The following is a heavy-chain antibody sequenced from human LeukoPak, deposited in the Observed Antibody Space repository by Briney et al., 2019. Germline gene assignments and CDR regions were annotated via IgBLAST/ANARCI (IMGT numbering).Heavy chain of an antibody. V-gene: IGHV1-69*05. CDR3: ARVVRLAGTLGMYYYYYMDV. J-gene: IGHJ6*03. Sequence: SVKVSCKASGGTFSSYAISWVRQAPGQGLEWMGGIIPIFGTANYAQKFQGRVTMTRDMSTSTVYMELSSLRSEDTAVCYCARVVRLAGTLGMYYYYYMDVWGKGTTVTVSS. CDR2: IIPIFGTA. CDR1: GGTFSSYA. D-gene: IGHD6-19*01.